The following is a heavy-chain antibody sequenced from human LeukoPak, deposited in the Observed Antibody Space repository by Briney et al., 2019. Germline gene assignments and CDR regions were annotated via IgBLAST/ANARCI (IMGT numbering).Heavy chain of an antibody. J-gene: IGHJ5*02. Sequence: SETLSLTCTVSGGSISSGSYYWSWIRQPAGKGLEWIGRIYTSGSTNYNPSLKSRVTISVDTSKNQFSLKLSSVTAADTAVYYCARVSGGIYNWFDPWGQGTLVTVSS. CDR3: ARVSGGIYNWFDP. V-gene: IGHV4-61*02. D-gene: IGHD2-8*02. CDR1: GGSISSGSYY. CDR2: IYTSGST.